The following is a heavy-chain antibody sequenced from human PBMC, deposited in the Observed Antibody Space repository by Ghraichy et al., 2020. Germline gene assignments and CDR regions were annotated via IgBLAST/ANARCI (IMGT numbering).Heavy chain of an antibody. CDR1: GFSFSSYW. V-gene: IGHV3-74*01. D-gene: IGHD6-19*01. J-gene: IGHJ3*01. Sequence: GGSLRLSCGASGFSFSSYWMHWVRQAPGKGLVWVSRINTDGSSTSYADSVKGRFTISRDNAKNTLYLQMNSLRAEDTAVYYCAGAVAGTRNALDLWGQGTLVTVSS. CDR2: INTDGSST. CDR3: AGAVAGTRNALDL.